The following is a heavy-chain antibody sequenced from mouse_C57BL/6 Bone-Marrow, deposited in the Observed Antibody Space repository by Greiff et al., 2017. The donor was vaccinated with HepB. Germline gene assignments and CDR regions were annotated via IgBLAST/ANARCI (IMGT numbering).Heavy chain of an antibody. J-gene: IGHJ2*01. CDR3: TREVDY. CDR1: GFNIKDDY. V-gene: IGHV14-4*01. Sequence: EVKLQESGAELVRPGASVKLSCTASGFNIKDDYMHWVKQRPEQGLEWIGWIDPENGDTEYASKFQGKATITADTSSNTAYLQLRSLTSEDTAVYYCTREVDYWGQGTALTVSS. CDR2: IDPENGDT.